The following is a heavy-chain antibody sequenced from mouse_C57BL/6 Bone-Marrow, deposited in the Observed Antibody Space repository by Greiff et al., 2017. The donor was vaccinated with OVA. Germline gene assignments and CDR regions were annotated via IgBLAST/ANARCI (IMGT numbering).Heavy chain of an antibody. V-gene: IGHV1-64*01. Sequence: LQQPGAELVKPGASVKLSCKASGYTFTSYWMHWVKQRPGQGLEWIGMIHPNSGSTNYNEKFKSKATLTVDKSSSTAYMQLSSLTSEDSAVYYCARGEYYGYWYFDVWGTGTTVTVSS. D-gene: IGHD1-1*01. CDR2: IHPNSGST. CDR3: ARGEYYGYWYFDV. CDR1: GYTFTSYW. J-gene: IGHJ1*03.